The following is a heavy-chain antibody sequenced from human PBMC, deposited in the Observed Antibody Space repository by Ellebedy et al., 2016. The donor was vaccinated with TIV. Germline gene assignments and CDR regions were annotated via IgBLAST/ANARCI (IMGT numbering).Heavy chain of an antibody. D-gene: IGHD2-15*01. CDR1: GGSISSYY. Sequence: MPGGSLRLSCTASGGSISSYYWSWIRQPPGKGLEWIGYIYYSGSTNYNPSLKSRVTISVDTSKNQFSLKLSSVTAADTAVYYCAREGSPYNWFDPWGQGTLVTVSS. CDR3: AREGSPYNWFDP. CDR2: IYYSGST. J-gene: IGHJ5*02. V-gene: IGHV4-59*01.